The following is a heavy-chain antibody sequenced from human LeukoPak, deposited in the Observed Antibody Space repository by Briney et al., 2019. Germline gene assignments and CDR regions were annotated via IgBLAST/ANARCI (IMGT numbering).Heavy chain of an antibody. CDR1: RFTSSSYS. Sequence: GGSLRLSCAASRFTSSSYSMSWVRQAPRKGRERVANIKQEESEKYYVDSLKGRFTISTDKATNSYYMEINTATAENTAVYYSARYKIEGPTKLDYWGQGILVTVSS. D-gene: IGHD1-14*01. J-gene: IGHJ4*02. CDR2: IKQEESEK. CDR3: ARYKIEGPTKLDY. V-gene: IGHV3-7*01.